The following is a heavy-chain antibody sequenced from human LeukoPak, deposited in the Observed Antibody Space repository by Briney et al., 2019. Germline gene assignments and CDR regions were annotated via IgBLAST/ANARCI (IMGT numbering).Heavy chain of an antibody. CDR1: GFTVSSNY. CDR2: IYSGGST. D-gene: IGHD4-17*01. V-gene: IGHV3-53*05. Sequence: GGSLRLSCAASGFTVSSNYMSWVRQAPGKGLEWVSVIYSGGSTYYADSVKGRFTISRDNSKNTLYLQMNSLRAEDTAVYYCARDYGDYGRRFDYWGQGTLVTVSS. CDR3: ARDYGDYGRRFDY. J-gene: IGHJ4*02.